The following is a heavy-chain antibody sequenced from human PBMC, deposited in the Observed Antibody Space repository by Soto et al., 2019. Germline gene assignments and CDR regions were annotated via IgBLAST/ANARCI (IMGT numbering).Heavy chain of an antibody. CDR3: ARRGKGDSSGYYYRDAFDI. CDR2: IYPGDSDT. CDR1: GYSFTSYW. J-gene: IGHJ3*02. D-gene: IGHD3-22*01. V-gene: IGHV5-51*01. Sequence: GESLKISCKGSGYSFTSYWIGWVRQMPGKGLEWMGIIYPGDSDTRYSPSFQGQVTISADKSISTAYLQWSSLKASDTAMYYRARRGKGDSSGYYYRDAFDIWGQGTMVTVSS.